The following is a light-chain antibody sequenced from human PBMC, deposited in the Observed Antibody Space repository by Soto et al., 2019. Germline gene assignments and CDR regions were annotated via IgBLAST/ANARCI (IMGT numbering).Light chain of an antibody. V-gene: IGKV1-9*01. J-gene: IGKJ5*01. CDR3: QQVNSFPST. CDR2: AAS. Sequence: DIQMTQSPATLSASVGYRVTITCRASQGISSHLAWYQQKPGKAPKLLIYAASTLQTGVPSRFSGGGSGTDFTLTLSSLQPEDFATYYCQQVNSFPSTFGQGTRLEIK. CDR1: QGISSH.